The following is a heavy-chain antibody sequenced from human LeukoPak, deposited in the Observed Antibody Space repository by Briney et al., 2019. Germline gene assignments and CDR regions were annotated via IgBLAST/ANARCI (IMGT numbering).Heavy chain of an antibody. CDR3: ARDYVRDWGESAVAGTHAFDI. CDR1: GFTFSSYS. D-gene: IGHD6-19*01. Sequence: GGSLRLSCAASGFTFSSYSMNWVRQAPGKGLEWVSSISSSSSYIYYADSVKGRFTISRDNAKSSLYLQMNSLRAEDTAVYYCARDYVRDWGESAVAGTHAFDIWGQGTMVTVSS. CDR2: ISSSSSYI. J-gene: IGHJ3*02. V-gene: IGHV3-21*01.